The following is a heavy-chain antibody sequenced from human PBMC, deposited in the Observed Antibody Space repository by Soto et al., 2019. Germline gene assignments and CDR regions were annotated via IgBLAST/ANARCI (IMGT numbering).Heavy chain of an antibody. Sequence: SETLSLTCTVSGGSIRESGLYWGWIRQSPGKGLEWIGSIFFSGRTHYNPSLKSRVSISIDASKNQFSLNVISVTAAVTGVYHCVRSLMDVWGKGTTVTVFS. CDR3: VRSLMDV. J-gene: IGHJ6*03. CDR1: GGSIRESGLY. V-gene: IGHV4-39*01. CDR2: IFFSGRT.